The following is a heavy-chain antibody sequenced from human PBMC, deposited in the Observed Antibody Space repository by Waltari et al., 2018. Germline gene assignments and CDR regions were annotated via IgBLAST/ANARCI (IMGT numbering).Heavy chain of an antibody. D-gene: IGHD6-13*01. CDR2: ILPILGIA. J-gene: IGHJ6*02. Sequence: QVQLVQSGAEVKKPGSSVKVSCKASGGTFSSYTISWVRQAPGQGLEWMGRILPILGIASYAQKFQGRVTITADKSTSTAYMELSSLRSEDTAVYYCARGEGGSSWYDTPWYYGMDVWGQGTTVTVSS. CDR1: GGTFSSYT. V-gene: IGHV1-69*02. CDR3: ARGEGGSSWYDTPWYYGMDV.